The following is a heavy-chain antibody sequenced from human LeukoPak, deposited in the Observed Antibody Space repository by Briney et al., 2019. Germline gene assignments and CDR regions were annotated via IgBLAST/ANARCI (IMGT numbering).Heavy chain of an antibody. D-gene: IGHD2-2*01. CDR1: GFTFSSYS. Sequence: GGSLRLSCAASGFTFSSYSMTWVRQAPGKGLEWVSSISTSSSYIYYTDSVKGRFTISRDNAKKSLYLQMNSLRAEDTAVYYCAHGAMYQLDYWGQGTLVTVSS. V-gene: IGHV3-21*04. J-gene: IGHJ4*02. CDR2: ISTSSSYI. CDR3: AHGAMYQLDY.